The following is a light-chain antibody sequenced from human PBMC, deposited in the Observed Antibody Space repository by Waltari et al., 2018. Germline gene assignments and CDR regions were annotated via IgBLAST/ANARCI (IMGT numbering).Light chain of an antibody. CDR3: SSYTYINPLFL. V-gene: IGLV2-14*03. J-gene: IGLJ1*01. CDR2: DVG. Sequence: QSALTQPASVSGSPGQSITISCTRSSSDLGGFSFVSWYQQHPGKAPKLIIYDVGHRPSGVSNRFSGSKYGNTASLTISGLQPEDEADYYCSSYTYINPLFLLGTGTKVTLL. CDR1: SSDLGGFSF.